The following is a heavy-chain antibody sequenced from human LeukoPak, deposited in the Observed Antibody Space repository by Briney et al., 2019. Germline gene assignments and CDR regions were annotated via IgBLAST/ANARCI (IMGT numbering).Heavy chain of an antibody. Sequence: PSQTLSLTCTVSGGSISSGSYYWSWIRQPAGRGLEWIGRIYTCGSTNYNPSLKSRVTISVDTSKNQFSLKLSSVTAADTAVYYCATGSPLQTNYFDYWGQGTLVTVSS. J-gene: IGHJ4*02. V-gene: IGHV4-61*02. CDR2: IYTCGST. CDR1: GGSISSGSYY. CDR3: ATGSPLQTNYFDY. D-gene: IGHD4-11*01.